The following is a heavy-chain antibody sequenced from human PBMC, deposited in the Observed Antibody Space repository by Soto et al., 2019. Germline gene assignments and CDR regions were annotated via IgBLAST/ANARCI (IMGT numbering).Heavy chain of an antibody. CDR2: MYYSGST. J-gene: IGHJ3*02. D-gene: IGHD2-2*01. CDR3: ARHIVLVPEPIEAFDI. V-gene: IGHV4-31*03. Sequence: QVQLQESGPGLVKPSQTLSLTCTVSGGSISSGGYYWSWIRQHPGKGLEWIGYMYYSGSTYYNPSLKSRVTIAVAPSKNQFSLKLSSVTAADTAVYYCARHIVLVPEPIEAFDIWGQGTMVTVSS. CDR1: GGSISSGGYY.